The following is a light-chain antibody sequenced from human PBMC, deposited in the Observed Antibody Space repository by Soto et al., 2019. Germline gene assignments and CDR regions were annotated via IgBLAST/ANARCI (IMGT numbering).Light chain of an antibody. Sequence: IVLTQSPGTLSLSPGERATLSCRASQSVNPYYLAWYQQKPGQATRRLIYSASSRATGIPDRFSGSGSGTDFTLTICRLEPQDFVVYYCHYYGSSPWTFGQGINVVIK. CDR2: SAS. V-gene: IGKV3-20*01. J-gene: IGKJ1*01. CDR1: QSVNPYY. CDR3: HYYGSSPWT.